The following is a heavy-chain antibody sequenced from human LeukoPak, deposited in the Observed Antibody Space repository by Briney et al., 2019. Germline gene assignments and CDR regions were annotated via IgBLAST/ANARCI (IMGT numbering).Heavy chain of an antibody. CDR2: LSKSGNT. D-gene: IGHD3-9*01. V-gene: IGHV4-59*01. Sequence: SETLSLTCTVSGGSTSSYYWSWIRLPPGQGLEWIGYLSKSGNTDYSPSLKSRVTIFGDTSKNQFFLKLSSVTAADTAVYYCARARYVNSFYAFDIWGQGTLVTVSS. CDR1: GGSTSSYY. CDR3: ARARYVNSFYAFDI. J-gene: IGHJ3*02.